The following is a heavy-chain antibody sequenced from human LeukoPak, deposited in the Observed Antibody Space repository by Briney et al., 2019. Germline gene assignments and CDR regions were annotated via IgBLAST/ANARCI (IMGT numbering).Heavy chain of an antibody. V-gene: IGHV3-23*01. CDR1: GFTVSSNY. CDR3: ARVEGATRYYGMDV. Sequence: AGGSLRLSCAASGFTVSSNYMSWVRQAPGKGLEWVSAISGSGGSTYYADSVKGRFTISRDNSKNTLYLQMNSLRAEDTAVYYCARVEGATRYYGMDVWGQGTTVTVSS. CDR2: ISGSGGST. D-gene: IGHD5-12*01. J-gene: IGHJ6*02.